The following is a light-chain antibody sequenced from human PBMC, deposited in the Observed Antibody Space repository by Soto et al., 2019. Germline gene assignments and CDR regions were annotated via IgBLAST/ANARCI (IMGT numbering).Light chain of an antibody. Sequence: EIVLTQSPATLSVSPGDRVTLSFRASQSVSSSDLAWYQQKPGQAPRLLIYGASSRATGIPDRFSGSGSGTDFTHTISRLEPEDFAVYYCQQYGNSPITFGQGTRLEIK. CDR3: QQYGNSPIT. CDR2: GAS. CDR1: QSVSSSD. J-gene: IGKJ5*01. V-gene: IGKV3-20*01.